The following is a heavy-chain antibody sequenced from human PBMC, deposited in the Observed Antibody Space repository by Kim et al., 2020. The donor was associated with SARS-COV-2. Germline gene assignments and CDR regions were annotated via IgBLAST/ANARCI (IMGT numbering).Heavy chain of an antibody. D-gene: IGHD6-13*01. CDR2: ISGSGGST. V-gene: IGHV3-23*01. CDR3: AKDPFLSSSWQVPNWYFDL. J-gene: IGHJ2*01. CDR1: GFTFSSYA. Sequence: GGSLRLSCAASGFTFSSYAMSWVRQAPGKGLEWVSAISGSGGSTYYADSVKGRFTISRDNSKNTLYLQMNSLRAEDTAVYYCAKDPFLSSSWQVPNWYFDLWGRGTLVTVSS.